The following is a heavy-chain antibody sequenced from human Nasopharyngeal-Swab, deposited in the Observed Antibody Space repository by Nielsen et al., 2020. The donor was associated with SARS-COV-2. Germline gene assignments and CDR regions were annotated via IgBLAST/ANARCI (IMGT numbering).Heavy chain of an antibody. CDR3: ARGFIVATIFHYYYYMDV. CDR2: INPSGGST. D-gene: IGHD5-12*01. Sequence: ASVKVSCKASGYTFTSYYMHWVRQAPGQGLEWMGIINPSGGSTSYAQKFQGRVTMTRDTSPSTVYMELSSLRSEDTAVYYCARGFIVATIFHYYYYMDVWGKGTTVTVSS. J-gene: IGHJ6*03. CDR1: GYTFTSYY. V-gene: IGHV1-46*01.